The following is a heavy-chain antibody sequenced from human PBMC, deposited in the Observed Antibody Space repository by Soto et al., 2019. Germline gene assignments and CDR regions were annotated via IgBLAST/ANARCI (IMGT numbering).Heavy chain of an antibody. CDR2: IISISSFI. V-gene: IGHV3-21*01. D-gene: IGHD6-6*01. CDR3: VRDKDLSIAACRFWLGP. J-gene: IGHJ5*02. Sequence: GGPLRLSFAASGFTFSSYSLNWVRQAPGKGLGWVSSIISISSFIYYADSVKGRFTISSANAKNSLYLQMNSLSAEAKAVYCCVRDKDLSIAACRFWLGPWGQGTLVTVSS. CDR1: GFTFSSYS.